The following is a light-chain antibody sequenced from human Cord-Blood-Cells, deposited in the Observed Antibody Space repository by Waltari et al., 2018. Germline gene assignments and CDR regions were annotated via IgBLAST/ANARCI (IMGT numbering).Light chain of an antibody. CDR3: SSYAGSNKV. CDR1: SSDVGGYNY. J-gene: IGLJ3*02. CDR2: EVS. V-gene: IGLV2-8*01. Sequence: QSALTQPPSASGSPGQSVTISCTGTSSDVGGYNYVSWYQQHPGKAPKLMIYEVSKRPSGVPDRFSGSKSVNTAYLTVSGLQAEDEADYYCSSYAGSNKVFGGGTKLTVL.